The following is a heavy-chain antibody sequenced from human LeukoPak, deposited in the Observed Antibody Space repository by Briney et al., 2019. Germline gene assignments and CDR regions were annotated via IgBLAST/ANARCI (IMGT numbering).Heavy chain of an antibody. CDR1: GFTFSSYG. J-gene: IGHJ4*02. CDR3: ARAKGSSWQYYFDY. V-gene: IGHV3-33*08. Sequence: PGRSLRLSCAASGFTFSSYGMHWVRQAPGKGLEWVAVIWYDGSNKYYADSVKGRFTISRDNSKNTLYLQMNSLRAEDTAVYYCARAKGSSWQYYFDYWGQGTLVTVSS. CDR2: IWYDGSNK. D-gene: IGHD6-13*01.